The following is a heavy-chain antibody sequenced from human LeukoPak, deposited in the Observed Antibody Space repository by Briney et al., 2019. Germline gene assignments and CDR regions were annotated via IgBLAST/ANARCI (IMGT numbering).Heavy chain of an antibody. J-gene: IGHJ4*02. CDR1: GFTFSSYS. CDR3: ARGDYDFWSGYXLGAGXFDY. CDR2: ISSSSSYI. Sequence: GGSLRLSCAASGFTFSSYSMNWVRQAPGKGLEWVSSISSSSSYIYYADSVKGRFTISRDNAKNSLYLQMNSLRAEDTAVYYCARGDYDFWSGYXLGAGXFDYWXQGTLVTVSS. V-gene: IGHV3-21*01. D-gene: IGHD3-3*01.